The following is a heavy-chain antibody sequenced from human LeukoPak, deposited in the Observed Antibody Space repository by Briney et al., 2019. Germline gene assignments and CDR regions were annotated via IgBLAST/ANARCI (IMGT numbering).Heavy chain of an antibody. V-gene: IGHV1-3*01. CDR3: ATLPDYYYGMDV. J-gene: IGHJ6*02. CDR1: GYTFTSYA. CDR2: INAGNGNT. Sequence: ASVKVSCKASGYTFTSYAMHWVRQAPGRRLEWMGWINAGNGNTKYSQKFQGRVTITRDTSASTAYMELSSLRSEDTAVYYCATLPDYYYGMDVWGQGTTVTVSS.